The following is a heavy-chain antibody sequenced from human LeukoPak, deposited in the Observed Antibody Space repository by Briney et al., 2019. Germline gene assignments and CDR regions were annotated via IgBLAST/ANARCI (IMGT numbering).Heavy chain of an antibody. CDR2: LSGSGGST. CDR3: AKGGSTSRVTTSRVVFGYYYYMDV. J-gene: IGHJ6*03. Sequence: GGSLTLSCAASGFTFSSHAMSCVRQAPGKGLEWVSSLSGSGGSTYHADSVKGRFSISRDNSKDTLYLQLNSLRAEDTAVYYCAKGGSTSRVTTSRVVFGYYYYMDVWGKGTPVTVSS. V-gene: IGHV3-23*01. CDR1: GFTFSSHA. D-gene: IGHD3-22*01.